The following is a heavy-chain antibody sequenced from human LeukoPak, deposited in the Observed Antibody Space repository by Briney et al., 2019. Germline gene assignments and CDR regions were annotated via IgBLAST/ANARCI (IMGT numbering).Heavy chain of an antibody. CDR1: GYTFTGYY. CDR3: ATVAWSLTHDAFDI. CDR2: INPNSGGT. Sequence: GASVKVSCMASGYTFTGYYMHWVRQAPGQGLEWMGWINPNSGGTNYAQKFQGRVTITADTSTDTAYMELSSLRSEDTAVYYCATVAWSLTHDAFDIWGQGTMVTVSS. J-gene: IGHJ3*02. D-gene: IGHD1-1*01. V-gene: IGHV1-2*02.